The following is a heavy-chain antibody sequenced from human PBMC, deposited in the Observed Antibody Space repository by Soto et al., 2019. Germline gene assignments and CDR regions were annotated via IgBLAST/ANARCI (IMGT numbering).Heavy chain of an antibody. Sequence: GGSLRLSCAASGFTFSSYSMNWVRQAPGKGLEWVSSISSSSSYIYYADSVKGRFTISRDNAKNSLYLQMNSLRAEDTAVYYCARDRGGDTAMVMWGQGTLVPVSS. CDR1: GFTFSSYS. J-gene: IGHJ4*02. V-gene: IGHV3-21*01. D-gene: IGHD5-18*01. CDR2: ISSSSSYI. CDR3: ARDRGGDTAMVM.